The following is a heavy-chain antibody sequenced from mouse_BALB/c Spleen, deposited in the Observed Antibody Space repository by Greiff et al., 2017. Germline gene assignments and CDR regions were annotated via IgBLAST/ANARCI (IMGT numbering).Heavy chain of an antibody. CDR3: ARLGITTVSYYFDY. CDR1: GFTFSSYG. Sequence: VQLKESGGDLVKPGGSLKLSCAASGFTFSSYGMSWVRQTPDKRLEWVATISSGGSYTYYPDSVKGRFTISRDNAKNTLYLQMSSLKSEDTAMYYCARLGITTVSYYFDYWGQGTTLTVSS. D-gene: IGHD1-1*01. CDR2: ISSGGSYT. J-gene: IGHJ2*01. V-gene: IGHV5-6*01.